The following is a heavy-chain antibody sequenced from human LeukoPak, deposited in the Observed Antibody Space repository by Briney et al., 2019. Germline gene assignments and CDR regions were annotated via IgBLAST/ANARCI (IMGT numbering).Heavy chain of an antibody. D-gene: IGHD3-22*01. CDR2: IIPIFGTA. V-gene: IGHV1-69*05. J-gene: IGHJ3*02. Sequence: SVKVACKASGGTFSSYAISWVRQAPGQGLEWMGRIIPIFGTANYAQKFQGRVTITTDESTSTAYMELSSLRSEDTAVYYCARVYDSSVDDAFDIWGQGTMVTVSS. CDR1: GGTFSSYA. CDR3: ARVYDSSVDDAFDI.